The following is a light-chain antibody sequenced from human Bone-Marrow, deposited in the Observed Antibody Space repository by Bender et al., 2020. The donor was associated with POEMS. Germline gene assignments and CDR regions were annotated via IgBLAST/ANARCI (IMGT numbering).Light chain of an antibody. Sequence: QSALTQPPSASGSPGQSITISCTGASSDVGAYNLVSWYQQHPGKAPKLLIYEVRKRPSGVSHRFLGSKSGNTASLTISGLQAEDEADYYCSFTHVFGTGTKVTVL. J-gene: IGLJ1*01. CDR3: SFTHV. V-gene: IGLV2-23*02. CDR2: EVR. CDR1: SSDVGAYNL.